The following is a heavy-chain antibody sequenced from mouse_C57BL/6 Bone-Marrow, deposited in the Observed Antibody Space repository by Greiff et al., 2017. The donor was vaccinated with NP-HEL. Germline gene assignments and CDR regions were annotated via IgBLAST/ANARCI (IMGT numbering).Heavy chain of an antibody. Sequence: EVKLMASGAELVKPGASVKLSCTASGFNIKDYYMHWVKQRTEQGLEWIGRIDPEDGETKYAPKFQGKATITADTSSHTAYLQLSSLTSEATAVYYCSSLLRSPHWYFDVWGTGTTVTVSS. CDR1: GFNIKDYY. V-gene: IGHV14-2*01. CDR2: IDPEDGET. CDR3: SSLLRSPHWYFDV. D-gene: IGHD1-1*01. J-gene: IGHJ1*03.